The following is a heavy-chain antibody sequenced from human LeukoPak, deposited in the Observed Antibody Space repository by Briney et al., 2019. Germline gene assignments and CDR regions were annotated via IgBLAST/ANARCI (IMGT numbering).Heavy chain of an antibody. CDR2: FSGSGGST. Sequence: GGSLRLSCAASGFTFSSYAMTWVRQAPGRGLEWVSAFSGSGGSTYYADSVKGRFTISRDNSKNTLYLQMNSLRAEDTAVYYCAKDEGWTYVMGYFDYWGQGTLVTVSS. D-gene: IGHD2-15*01. CDR3: AKDEGWTYVMGYFDY. V-gene: IGHV3-23*01. CDR1: GFTFSSYA. J-gene: IGHJ4*02.